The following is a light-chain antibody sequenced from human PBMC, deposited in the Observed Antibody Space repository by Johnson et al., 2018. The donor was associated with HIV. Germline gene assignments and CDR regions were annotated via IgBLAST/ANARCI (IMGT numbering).Light chain of an antibody. CDR2: DNN. CDR1: SSNIGNNY. J-gene: IGLJ1*01. Sequence: QSVLTQPPSVSAAPGQKVTISCSGSSSNIGNNYVSWYQQLPGTAPKLLIYDNNKRPSGIPDRFSGSKSGTSGTLGITGLQAGDEADYYCGTWDSSLDAYVFGTATKVAAL. V-gene: IGLV1-51*01. CDR3: GTWDSSLDAYV.